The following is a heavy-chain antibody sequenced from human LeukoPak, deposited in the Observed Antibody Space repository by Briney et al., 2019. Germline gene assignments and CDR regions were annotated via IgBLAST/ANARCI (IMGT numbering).Heavy chain of an antibody. CDR1: GYSISSGYY. Sequence: SETLSLTCTVSGYSISSGYYWGWIRQPPGKGLEWIGSIYHSGSTYYNPSLKSRVTISVDTSRNQFSLKLSSVTAADTAVYYCAKDVVVIATNWFDPWGQGTLVTVSS. CDR3: AKDVVVIATNWFDP. J-gene: IGHJ5*02. D-gene: IGHD2-21*01. CDR2: IYHSGST. V-gene: IGHV4-38-2*02.